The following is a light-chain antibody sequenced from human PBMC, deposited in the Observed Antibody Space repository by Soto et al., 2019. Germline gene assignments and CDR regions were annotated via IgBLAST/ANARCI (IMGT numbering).Light chain of an antibody. J-gene: IGKJ5*01. V-gene: IGKV1-27*01. CDR2: AAS. CDR3: QKYNSVPIT. Sequence: DIQMTQSPSSLSASVGDRVTITCRASQGISNNLAWYQQKPGKVPKVLIYAASTLQSGVPSRFSGSGSGTDFTLTISTLKPEDVATYYCQKYNSVPITFGQGTRLEIK. CDR1: QGISNN.